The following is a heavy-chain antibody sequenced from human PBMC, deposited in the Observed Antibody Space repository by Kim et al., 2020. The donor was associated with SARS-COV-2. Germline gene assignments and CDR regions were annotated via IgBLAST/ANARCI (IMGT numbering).Heavy chain of an antibody. J-gene: IGHJ4*02. V-gene: IGHV4-34*01. D-gene: IGHD6-13*01. CDR1: GGSFSGYY. CDR3: AKGGREQQLVRWYYFDY. Sequence: SQTLSLTCAVYGGSFSGYYWSWIRQPPGKGLEWIGEINHSGSTNYNPSLKSRVTISVDTSKNQFSLKLSSVTAADTAVYYCAKGGREQQLVRWYYFDYWGQGTLVTVSS. CDR2: INHSGST.